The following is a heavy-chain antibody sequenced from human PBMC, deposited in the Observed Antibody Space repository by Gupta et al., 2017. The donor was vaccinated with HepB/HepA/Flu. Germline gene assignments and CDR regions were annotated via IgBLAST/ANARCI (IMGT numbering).Heavy chain of an antibody. D-gene: IGHD2-2*01. V-gene: IGHV4-34*01. J-gene: IGHJ5*02. CDR1: GGSFSGYY. Sequence: QQWGAGLLKPSETLSLTCAVYGGSFSGYYWSWIRQPPGKGLEWIGEINHSGSTNYNPSLKSRVTISVDTSKNQFSLKLSSVTAADTAVYYCARAPRRGCSSTSCSNWFDPWGQGTLVTVSS. CDR2: INHSGST. CDR3: ARAPRRGCSSTSCSNWFDP.